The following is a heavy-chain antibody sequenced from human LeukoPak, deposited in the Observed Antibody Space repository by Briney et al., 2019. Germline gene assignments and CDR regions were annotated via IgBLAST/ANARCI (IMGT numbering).Heavy chain of an antibody. Sequence: SETLSPTCTVSGGSISSGDYYWSWIRQPPGKGLEWIGYIYYSGSTYYNPSLKSRVTISVDTSKNQFSLKLSSVTAADTAVYYCASFTVIAFDIWGQGTMVTVSS. D-gene: IGHD4-17*01. V-gene: IGHV4-30-4*08. CDR3: ASFTVIAFDI. CDR2: IYYSGST. CDR1: GGSISSGDYY. J-gene: IGHJ3*02.